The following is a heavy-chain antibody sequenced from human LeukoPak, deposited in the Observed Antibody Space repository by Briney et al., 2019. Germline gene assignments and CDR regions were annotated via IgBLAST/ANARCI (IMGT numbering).Heavy chain of an antibody. Sequence: ASVKVSCKASGGTFSSYAIGWVRQAPGQGLEWMGRIIPILGIANYAQKFQGRVTITADTSTSTAYMELSSLRSEDTAVYYRARDRPYYYDSSGYYYAALWGQGTLVTVSS. CDR2: IIPILGIA. D-gene: IGHD3-22*01. CDR3: ARDRPYYYDSSGYYYAAL. CDR1: GGTFSSYA. V-gene: IGHV1-69*04. J-gene: IGHJ4*02.